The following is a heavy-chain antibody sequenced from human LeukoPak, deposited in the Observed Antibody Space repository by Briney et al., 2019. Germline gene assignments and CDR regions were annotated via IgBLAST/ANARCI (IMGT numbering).Heavy chain of an antibody. D-gene: IGHD3-10*01. J-gene: IGHJ4*02. V-gene: IGHV4-31*03. CDR3: AREYGSGSYLFDY. CDR1: GVSLSSGGYY. CDR2: IYYSGNS. Sequence: PSETLSLTCTVSGVSLSSGGYYWSWIRHLPGKGLEWIGYIYYSGNSYSNPSLKKRLTISVATSKNQFSLKLSSVTAADTAVYYCAREYGSGSYLFDYWGQGTLVTVSS.